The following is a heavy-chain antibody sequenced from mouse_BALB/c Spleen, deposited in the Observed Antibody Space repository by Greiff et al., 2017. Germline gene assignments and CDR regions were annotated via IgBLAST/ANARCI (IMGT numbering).Heavy chain of an antibody. CDR1: GYSFTGYY. Sequence: LVKTGASVKISCKASGYSFTGYYMHWVKQSHGKSLEWIGYISCYNGATSYNQKFKGKATFTVDTSSSTAYMQFNSLTSEDSAVYYCARYTTATSNAMDYWGQGTTLTVSS. D-gene: IGHD1-2*01. CDR2: ISCYNGAT. J-gene: IGHJ2*01. CDR3: ARYTTATSNAMDY. V-gene: IGHV1S34*01.